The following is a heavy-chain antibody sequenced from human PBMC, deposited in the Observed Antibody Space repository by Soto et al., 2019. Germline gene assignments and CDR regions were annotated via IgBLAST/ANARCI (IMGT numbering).Heavy chain of an antibody. CDR1: GDTFNRYT. Sequence: QVQLVQSGAEVKKPGSSVNVACKASGDTFNRYTISWVRHAPGQGLEWMGRIIPMSPMPIYAQKFRGRVTFTADKSTTSVYMELSSLTSDDTAVYYCARGEGGNSNWYASWGQGTLVTVSS. CDR2: IIPMSPMP. CDR3: ARGEGGNSNWYAS. J-gene: IGHJ4*02. V-gene: IGHV1-69*02. D-gene: IGHD2-15*01.